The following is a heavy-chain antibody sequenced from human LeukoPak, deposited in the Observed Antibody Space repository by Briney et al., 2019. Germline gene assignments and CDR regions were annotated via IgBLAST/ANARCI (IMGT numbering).Heavy chain of an antibody. CDR3: AKGRDYYGSGSYSGIDY. D-gene: IGHD3-10*01. V-gene: IGHV3-23*01. Sequence: GGSLRLSCAASGFTFSSYAMSWVRQAPGKGLEWVSAISGSGGSTYYADSVKGRFTISRDNSKNTLYLQINSLRAEDTAVYYCAKGRDYYGSGSYSGIDYWGQGTLVTVSS. CDR1: GFTFSSYA. J-gene: IGHJ4*02. CDR2: ISGSGGST.